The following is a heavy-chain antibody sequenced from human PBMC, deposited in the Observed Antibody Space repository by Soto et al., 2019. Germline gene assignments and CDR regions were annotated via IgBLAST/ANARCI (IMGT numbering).Heavy chain of an antibody. CDR3: ASPVHYYDSSGYPTDDAFDI. CDR1: GYSFTSYW. V-gene: IGHV5-51*01. Sequence: GESLKISCKGSGYSFTSYWIGWVRQMTGKGLEWMGIIYPGDSDTRYSPSFQGQVTISADKSISTAYLQWSSLKASDTAMYYCASPVHYYDSSGYPTDDAFDIWGQGTMVTVSS. D-gene: IGHD3-22*01. J-gene: IGHJ3*02. CDR2: IYPGDSDT.